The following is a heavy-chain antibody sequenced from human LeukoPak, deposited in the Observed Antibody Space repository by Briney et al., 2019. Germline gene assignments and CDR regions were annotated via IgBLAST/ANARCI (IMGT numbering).Heavy chain of an antibody. D-gene: IGHD3-22*01. Sequence: GGSLRLSCAASGFAFSGYWMNWVRHAPGKGLEWVANIKQDGSEKYYVASVEGRFTISRDNTKNSLFLQMNSLRAEDTAVYYCARSRNYYDSSGSLPSDYWGQGTLVTASS. J-gene: IGHJ4*02. V-gene: IGHV3-7*01. CDR1: GFAFSGYW. CDR3: ARSRNYYDSSGSLPSDY. CDR2: IKQDGSEK.